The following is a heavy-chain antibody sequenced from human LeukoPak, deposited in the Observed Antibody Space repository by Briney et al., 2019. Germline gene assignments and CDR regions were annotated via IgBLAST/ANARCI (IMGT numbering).Heavy chain of an antibody. CDR2: ISYDGSNK. Sequence: GGSLRLSCAASGFTFSSYAMQWVRQAPGKGLEWVAVISYDGSNKYYADSVKGRFTISRDNSKNTLYLQMNSLRAEDTAVYYCARGFPVQLERPGGYFDYWGQGTLVTVSS. CDR3: ARGFPVQLERPGGYFDY. V-gene: IGHV3-30*01. J-gene: IGHJ4*02. CDR1: GFTFSSYA. D-gene: IGHD1-1*01.